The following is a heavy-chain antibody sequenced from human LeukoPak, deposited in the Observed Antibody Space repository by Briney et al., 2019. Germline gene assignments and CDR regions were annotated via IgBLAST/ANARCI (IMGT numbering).Heavy chain of an antibody. CDR2: FDPEDGET. V-gene: IGHV1-24*01. CDR1: GYTLTELS. Sequence: ASVKVSCKVSGYTLTELSMHWVRQAPGKGLVWMGGFDPEDGETIYAQKFQGRVTMTEDTSTDTAYMELSSLRSEDTAVYYCATVYCGGDCYFDYWGQGTLVTVYS. D-gene: IGHD2-21*02. CDR3: ATVYCGGDCYFDY. J-gene: IGHJ4*02.